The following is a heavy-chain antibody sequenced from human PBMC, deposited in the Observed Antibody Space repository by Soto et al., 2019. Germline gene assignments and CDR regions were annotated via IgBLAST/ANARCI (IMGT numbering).Heavy chain of an antibody. CDR3: ARSTYYYDSSGYWYFDL. CDR1: GFTVSSNY. CDR2: IYSGGST. D-gene: IGHD3-22*01. V-gene: IGHV3-66*01. Sequence: EVQLVESGGGLVQPGGSLRLSCAASGFTVSSNYMSWVRQAPGKGLEWVSVIYSGGSTYYADSVKGRFTISRDNSKTTLYLKMNRLRDVDAAVYYCARSTYYYDSSGYWYFDLWGRGTLVTVSS. J-gene: IGHJ2*01.